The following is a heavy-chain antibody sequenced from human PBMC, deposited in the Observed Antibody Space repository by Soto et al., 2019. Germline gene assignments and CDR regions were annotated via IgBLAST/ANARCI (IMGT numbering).Heavy chain of an antibody. V-gene: IGHV1-18*04. Sequence: APVKVSCKASGYTFSSYGISWVRQAPGQGLEWMGWISGYSGNTNYAQKLQGRVTMTIDTSTTTAYMELRSLRSDDTAVYYCARDRTGYYIPLGLTDMDVWDQGTTVTVSS. D-gene: IGHD3-9*01. CDR1: GYTFSSYG. J-gene: IGHJ6*02. CDR3: ARDRTGYYIPLGLTDMDV. CDR2: ISGYSGNT.